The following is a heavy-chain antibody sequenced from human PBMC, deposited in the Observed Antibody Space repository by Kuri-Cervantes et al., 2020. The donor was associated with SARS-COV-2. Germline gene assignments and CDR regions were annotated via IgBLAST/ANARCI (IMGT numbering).Heavy chain of an antibody. CDR2: IGPSGTTK. J-gene: IGHJ4*02. CDR3: ARDLRLGKSLDY. D-gene: IGHD7-27*01. CDR1: GFIFSDYY. Sequence: GGSLRLSCTASGFIFSDYYMTWIRQAPGKGLEWVSNIGPSGTTKYYADSLKGRFTISRDNAKNSLYLQMSSLRAEDTAVYYCARDLRLGKSLDYWGQGTLVTVSS. V-gene: IGHV3-11*04.